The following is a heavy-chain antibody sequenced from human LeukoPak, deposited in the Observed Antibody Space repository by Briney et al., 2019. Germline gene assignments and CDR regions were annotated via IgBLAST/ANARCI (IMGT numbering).Heavy chain of an antibody. Sequence: PGGSLRLSCAASGFTFSSYAMSWVRQAPGKGLEWVSAISGSGGSTYYADSVKGRFTISRDNSKNTLYLQMNSLRAEDTAVNYCAKHYYGSGSYYNFDHWGQGTLVTVSS. CDR3: AKHYYGSGSYYNFDH. V-gene: IGHV3-23*01. CDR1: GFTFSSYA. CDR2: ISGSGGST. D-gene: IGHD3-10*01. J-gene: IGHJ4*02.